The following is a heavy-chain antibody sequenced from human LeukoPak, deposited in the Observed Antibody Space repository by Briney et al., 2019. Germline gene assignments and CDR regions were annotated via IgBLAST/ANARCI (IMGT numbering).Heavy chain of an antibody. V-gene: IGHV1-2*02. D-gene: IGHD2-21*02. Sequence: ASVKVSCKASGYTFTGYYMHWVRQAPGQGLEWMGWINPNSGGTNYAQKFQGRVTMTRDTSISTVYMELSRLRSDDTAVYYCARDRHIVVVTATFDYWGQGTLVTVSS. CDR2: INPNSGGT. J-gene: IGHJ4*02. CDR3: ARDRHIVVVTATFDY. CDR1: GYTFTGYY.